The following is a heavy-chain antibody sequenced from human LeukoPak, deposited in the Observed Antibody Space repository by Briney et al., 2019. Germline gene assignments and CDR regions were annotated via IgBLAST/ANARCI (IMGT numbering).Heavy chain of an antibody. V-gene: IGHV4-34*01. CDR2: INHSGST. Sequence: PSETLSLTCAVYGGSFGGYYWSWIRQPPGKGLEWIGEINHSGSTNYNPSLKSRVTISVDTSKNQFSLKLSSVTAADTAVYYCARGSHSRGRYCSSTSCYAGVNWFDPWGQGTLVTVSS. CDR3: ARGSHSRGRYCSSTSCYAGVNWFDP. CDR1: GGSFGGYY. J-gene: IGHJ5*02. D-gene: IGHD2-2*01.